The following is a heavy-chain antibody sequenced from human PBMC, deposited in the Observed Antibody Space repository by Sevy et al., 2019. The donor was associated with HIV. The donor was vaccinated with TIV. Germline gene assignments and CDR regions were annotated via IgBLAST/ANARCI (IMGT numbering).Heavy chain of an antibody. CDR2: IGSSGSYI. V-gene: IGHV3-21*01. CDR3: ARDQGEGNYDDSSGYYYGGSLDH. Sequence: GGSLRLSCAASGFTFSTYSMNWVRQAPGKGLEWVSFIGSSGSYIYYADSLMGRFTVSRDNAKNSLYLQMNSLRAEDTAVYYCARDQGEGNYDDSSGYYYGGSLDHWGQGTLVTVSS. CDR1: GFTFSTYS. D-gene: IGHD3-22*01. J-gene: IGHJ4*02.